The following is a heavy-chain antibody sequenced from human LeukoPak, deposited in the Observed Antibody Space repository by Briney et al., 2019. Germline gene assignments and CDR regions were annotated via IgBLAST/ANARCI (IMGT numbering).Heavy chain of an antibody. CDR2: IYTSGST. CDR3: ARVGLRSSWYYFDY. CDR1: GGSISSGSYY. V-gene: IGHV4-61*02. J-gene: IGHJ4*02. D-gene: IGHD6-13*01. Sequence: SETLSLTCTVSGGSISSGSYYWSWIRQPAGKGLEWIGRIYTSGSTNYNPSLKSRVTISVDKSKNQFSLKLSFVTAADTAVYYCARVGLRSSWYYFDYWGQGTLVTVSS.